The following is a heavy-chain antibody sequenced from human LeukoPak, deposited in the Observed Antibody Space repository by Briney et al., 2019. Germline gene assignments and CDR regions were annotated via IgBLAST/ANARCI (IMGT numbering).Heavy chain of an antibody. D-gene: IGHD2-15*01. CDR1: GFTFSSYA. CDR2: ISGSGGGT. Sequence: PGGSLRLSCAASGFTFSSYAMTRVRQAPGKGLERVSAISGSGGGTYYADSVKGRFTISRENSKNTLYMQMNSLRAEDTAVYYCAKGALGYCSGASCYQIDYWGQGTLVTVSS. CDR3: AKGALGYCSGASCYQIDY. V-gene: IGHV3-23*01. J-gene: IGHJ4*02.